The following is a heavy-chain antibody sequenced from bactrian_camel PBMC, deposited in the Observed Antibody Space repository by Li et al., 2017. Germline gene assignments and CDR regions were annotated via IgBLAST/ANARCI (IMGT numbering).Heavy chain of an antibody. J-gene: IGHJ4*01. V-gene: IGHV3S53*01. CDR3: AAEFLLNQWEGGHFGTY. D-gene: IGHD3*01. CDR1: GYTYSCLS. Sequence: VQLVESGGGSVQAGGSLTLSCSASGYTYSCLSMGWFRQAPGKEREGVAAIDCDGITSAADSVKGRFTISKDNAKNTLYLQMNSLKPEDTAMYYCAAEFLLNQWEGGHFGTYWGQGTQVTVS. CDR2: IDCDGIT.